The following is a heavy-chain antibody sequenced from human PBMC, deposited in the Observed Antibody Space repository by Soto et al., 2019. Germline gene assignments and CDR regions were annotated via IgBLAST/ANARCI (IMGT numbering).Heavy chain of an antibody. J-gene: IGHJ4*02. CDR2: ISYDGSKK. D-gene: IGHD2-2*01. V-gene: IGHV3-30-3*01. Sequence: SLKHSCPASGGTFSNYAIHLVHTVPGKGLEWVAVISYDGSKKYADSVKGRFTISRDDSKKTLYLQMESLRTEDTAVYYCARDRNSSWSPSLDHWGQGTLVTVSS. CDR3: ARDRNSSWSPSLDH. CDR1: GGTFSNYA.